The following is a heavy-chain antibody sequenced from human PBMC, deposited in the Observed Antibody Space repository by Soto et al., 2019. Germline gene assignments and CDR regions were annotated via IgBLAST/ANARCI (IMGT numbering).Heavy chain of an antibody. CDR2: IYYSGST. V-gene: IGHV4-39*01. CDR3: ARLGIAAPGMRPPDY. D-gene: IGHD6-13*01. CDR1: RECVSRRTSY. Sequence: SQTRSVARRVARECVSRRTSYQGWIRQPPGRGLEWIGSIYYSGSTYYTLSLKSRVTISVDTSKNQFSLKLTSVNAADTAVYYCARLGIAAPGMRPPDYWGQGTLVTVPS. J-gene: IGHJ4*02.